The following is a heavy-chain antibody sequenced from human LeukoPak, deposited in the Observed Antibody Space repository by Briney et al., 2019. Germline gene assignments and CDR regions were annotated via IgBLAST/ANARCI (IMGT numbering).Heavy chain of an antibody. CDR2: IVVSSGNT. J-gene: IGHJ4*02. CDR1: GFTFTSSA. D-gene: IGHD3-10*01. V-gene: IGHV1-58*02. Sequence: GASVKVSCKASGFTFTSSAMQWVRQARGQRLEWIGWIVVSSGNTNYAQKFQERVTITRDMSTSTAYMELSSLRSEDTAVYHCAAGDLVRGVPVDYWGQGTLVTVSS. CDR3: AAGDLVRGVPVDY.